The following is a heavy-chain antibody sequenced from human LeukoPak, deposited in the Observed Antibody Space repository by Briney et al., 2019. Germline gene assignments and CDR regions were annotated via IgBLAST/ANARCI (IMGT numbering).Heavy chain of an antibody. Sequence: SGGSLRLSCAASGFTFSNAWMNWVRQAPGKGLEWVSRNESKTDGATTDYAAPVKGRFTISRDDSKNTLYLQLNSLQIEDTALYYCTTDVWTSTPSDYWGQGTLVTVSS. CDR2: NESKTDGATT. D-gene: IGHD2-15*01. CDR3: TTDVWTSTPSDY. V-gene: IGHV3-15*04. J-gene: IGHJ4*02. CDR1: GFTFSNAW.